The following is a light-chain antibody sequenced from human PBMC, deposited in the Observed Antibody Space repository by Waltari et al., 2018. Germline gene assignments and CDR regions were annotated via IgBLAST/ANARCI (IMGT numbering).Light chain of an antibody. J-gene: IGLJ2*01. CDR2: DVN. V-gene: IGLV2-8*01. CDR1: SSDVGVSTY. CDR3: SEYEGSSNLV. Sequence: QSALTQPASASGSPGQSITISCPGTSSDVGVSTYVSWYQQHPGKAPKLLIYDVNKGHSVVPGRFCGAKSGNTASLTVSGLQAEEEADYYCSEYEGSSNLVFGGGTKLTVL.